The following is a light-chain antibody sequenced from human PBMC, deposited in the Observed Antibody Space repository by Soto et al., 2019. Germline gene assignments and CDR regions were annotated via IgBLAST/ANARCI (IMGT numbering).Light chain of an antibody. J-gene: IGKJ1*01. V-gene: IGKV1-5*01. CDR3: QQSYSTPWT. CDR1: QSINNW. CDR2: DAS. Sequence: DIQMTQSPSTLSASVGDRVTITCRASQSINNWLAWYQQKPGKAPKLMIYDASSLESGVPSRFSGRGSGTEFTLTISSLQPDDFATYYCQQSYSTPWTFGQGTKVDIK.